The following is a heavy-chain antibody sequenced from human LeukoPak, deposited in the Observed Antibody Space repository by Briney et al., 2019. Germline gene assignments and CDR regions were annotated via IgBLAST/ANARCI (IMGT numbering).Heavy chain of an antibody. J-gene: IGHJ4*02. D-gene: IGHD3-10*01. CDR1: GYTFTGHY. CDR3: ARDLNYGSGSLGDY. V-gene: IGHV1-2*02. Sequence: RASVKVSCTASGYTFTGHYIHWVRQAPGQGLEWLGWINPNSGGTNYAQQFQGRVTMTRDTSISTAYMELSRLRSDDTAVYYCARDLNYGSGSLGDYWGQGTLVTVSS. CDR2: INPNSGGT.